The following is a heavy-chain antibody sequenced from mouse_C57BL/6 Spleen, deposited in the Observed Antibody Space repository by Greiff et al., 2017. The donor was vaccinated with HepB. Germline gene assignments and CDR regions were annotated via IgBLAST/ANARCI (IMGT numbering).Heavy chain of an antibody. CDR1: GFTFSDYG. J-gene: IGHJ3*01. CDR3: ARPLYYDYDRGPWFAY. D-gene: IGHD2-4*01. Sequence: EVKLMESGGGLVKPGGSLKLSCAASGFTFSDYGMHWVRQAPEKGLAWVAYISSGSSTIYYADTVKGRFTISRDNAKHTLFLQMTSLRSEDTAMYYYARPLYYDYDRGPWFAYWGQGTLVTVSA. CDR2: ISSGSSTI. V-gene: IGHV5-17*01.